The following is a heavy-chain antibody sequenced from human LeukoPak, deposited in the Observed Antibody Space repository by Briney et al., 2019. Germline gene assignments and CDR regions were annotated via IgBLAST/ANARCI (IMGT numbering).Heavy chain of an antibody. V-gene: IGHV3-23*01. CDR1: GFTFSSYA. CDR2: ISGSGDST. CDR3: AKARMATIGSVDY. Sequence: GGSLRPSCAASGFTFSSYAMSWVRQAPGKGLEWVSTISGSGDSTYYADSVKGRFTISRDNSKNTLYLQMNSLRAEDTAVYYCAKARMATIGSVDYWGQGTLVTVSS. D-gene: IGHD5-24*01. J-gene: IGHJ4*02.